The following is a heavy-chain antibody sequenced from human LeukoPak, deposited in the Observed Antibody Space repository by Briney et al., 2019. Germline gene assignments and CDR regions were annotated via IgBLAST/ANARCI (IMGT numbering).Heavy chain of an antibody. Sequence: SETLSLTCAVYGGSFSGYYWSWIRQPPGKGLEWIGEINHSGSTNYNPSLKSRVTISVDTSKNQFSLKLSSVTAADTAVYYCARASYYYGSGSYYNARNWFDPWGQGTLVTVSS. CDR3: ARASYYYGSGSYYNARNWFDP. J-gene: IGHJ5*02. V-gene: IGHV4-34*01. CDR1: GGSFSGYY. D-gene: IGHD3-10*01. CDR2: INHSGST.